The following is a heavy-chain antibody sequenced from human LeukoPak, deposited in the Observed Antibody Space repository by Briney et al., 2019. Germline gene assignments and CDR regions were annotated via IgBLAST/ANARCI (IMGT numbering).Heavy chain of an antibody. D-gene: IGHD5-18*01. CDR1: GFTFSSYS. Sequence: PGRSLRLSCAASGFTFSSYSMNWVPQAPGKGLEWVSSISSSSSYIYYADSVKGRFTISRDNAKNSLYLQMNSLRAEDTAVYCCARDLDTAMAYFDYWGQGTLVTVSS. CDR3: ARDLDTAMAYFDY. J-gene: IGHJ4*02. CDR2: ISSSSSYI. V-gene: IGHV3-21*01.